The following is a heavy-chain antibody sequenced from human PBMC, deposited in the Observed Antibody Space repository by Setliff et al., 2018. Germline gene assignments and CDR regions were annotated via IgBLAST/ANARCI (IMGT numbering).Heavy chain of an antibody. CDR1: GFTFSSYN. CDR3: ARELAGIISGSYYPDAFDI. Sequence: PGGSLRLSCAASGFTFSSYNMNWVRQAPGKGLEWVSSISSSSSYIYYADSVKGRFTISRDNAKNSLYLQMNSLRAEDTAVYYCARELAGIISGSYYPDAFDIWGQGTMVTVSS. CDR2: ISSSSSYI. J-gene: IGHJ3*02. V-gene: IGHV3-21*01. D-gene: IGHD1-26*01.